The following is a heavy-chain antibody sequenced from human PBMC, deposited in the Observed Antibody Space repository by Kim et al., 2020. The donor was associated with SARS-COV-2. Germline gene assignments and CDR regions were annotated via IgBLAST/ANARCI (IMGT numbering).Heavy chain of an antibody. V-gene: IGHV3-30*04. J-gene: IGHJ4*02. Sequence: GGSLRLSCAASGFTFSSYAMHWVRQAPGKGLEWVAVISYDGSNKYYADSVKGRFTISRDNSKNTLYLQMNSLRAEDTAVYYCARPTSPGGGWLLPFDYWGQGTLVTVSS. CDR1: GFTFSSYA. CDR2: ISYDGSNK. D-gene: IGHD2-15*01. CDR3: ARPTSPGGGWLLPFDY.